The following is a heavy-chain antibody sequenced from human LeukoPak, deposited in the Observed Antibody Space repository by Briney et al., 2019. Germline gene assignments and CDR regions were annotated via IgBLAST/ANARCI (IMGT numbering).Heavy chain of an antibody. CDR2: IYFSGGNT. CDR1: GFTFSNYA. CDR3: AKDQGAATVPRRFDF. D-gene: IGHD2-2*01. Sequence: PGGSLRLSCAASGFTFSNYAMSWVRQAPGKGLEWVSTIYFSGGNTYSADSVKGRFTISRDNSRNTLYLQMNNLRAEDTAVYYSAKDQGAATVPRRFDFWGQGTLVTVSS. V-gene: IGHV3-23*01. J-gene: IGHJ5*01.